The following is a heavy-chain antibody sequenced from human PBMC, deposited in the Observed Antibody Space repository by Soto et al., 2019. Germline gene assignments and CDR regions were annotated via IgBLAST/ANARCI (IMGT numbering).Heavy chain of an antibody. CDR2: MYYSGST. J-gene: IGHJ4*02. V-gene: IGHV4-59*01. CDR1: GGSISSYY. Sequence: PSETLSLTCTVSGGSISSYYWSWIRQPPGKGLEWIGYMYYSGSTNYNPSLKSRVTISVDTSKNQFSLKLRYVTAADTAVYYCARRTLNGYFDYWGPGTLLTVSS. CDR3: ARRTLNGYFDY.